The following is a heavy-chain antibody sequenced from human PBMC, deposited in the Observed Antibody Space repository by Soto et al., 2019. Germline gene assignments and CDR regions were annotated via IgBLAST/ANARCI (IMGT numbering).Heavy chain of an antibody. Sequence: QVQLVQSGAEVKKPGSSVKVSCTASGGTFSSYAISWVRQAPGQGLEWMGSIMPMFGAANYAEKFQGTVTITADESSSTAYMELSSLRSEDTAVYYCARGSIAAASYFDYWGQGTLITVSS. D-gene: IGHD6-25*01. J-gene: IGHJ4*02. CDR1: GGTFSSYA. CDR2: IMPMFGAA. V-gene: IGHV1-69*01. CDR3: ARGSIAAASYFDY.